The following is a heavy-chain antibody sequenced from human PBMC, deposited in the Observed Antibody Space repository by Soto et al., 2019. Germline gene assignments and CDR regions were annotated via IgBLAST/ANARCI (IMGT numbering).Heavy chain of an antibody. CDR1: GGSISSSSYY. Sequence: PSETLSLTCTVSGGSISSSSYYWGWIRQPPGKGLEWIGSIYYSGSTYYNPSLKSRVTISVDTSKNQFSLKLSSVTAADTAVYYCARESRYCSGGSCPTNWFDPWGQGTLVTVSS. V-gene: IGHV4-39*07. CDR3: ARESRYCSGGSCPTNWFDP. J-gene: IGHJ5*02. D-gene: IGHD2-15*01. CDR2: IYYSGST.